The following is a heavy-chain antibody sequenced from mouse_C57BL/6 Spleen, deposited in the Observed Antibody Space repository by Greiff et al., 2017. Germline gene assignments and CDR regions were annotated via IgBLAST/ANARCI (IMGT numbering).Heavy chain of an antibody. J-gene: IGHJ4*01. CDR3: ARDLSTMITTVYYYAMDY. V-gene: IGHV5-17*01. CDR2: ISSGSSTI. CDR1: GFTFSDYG. Sequence: EVMLVESGGGLVKPGGSLKLSCAASGFTFSDYGMHWVRQAPEKGLEWVAYISSGSSTIYYADTVKGRFTISRDNAKNTLFLQMTSLRSEDTAMYYCARDLSTMITTVYYYAMDYWGQGTSVTVSS. D-gene: IGHD2-4*01.